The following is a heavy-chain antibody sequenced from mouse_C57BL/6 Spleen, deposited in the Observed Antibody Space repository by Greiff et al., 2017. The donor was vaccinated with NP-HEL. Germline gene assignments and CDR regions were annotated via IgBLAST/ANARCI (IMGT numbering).Heavy chain of an antibody. Sequence: QVQLQQSGPELVKPGASVKISCKASGYAFSSSWMNWVKQRPGKGLEWIGRIYPGDGDTNYNGKFKGQATLTADKSSSTAYMQLSSLTSEDSAVYFCARVLLDYWGQGTTLTVAS. CDR2: IYPGDGDT. CDR3: ARVLLDY. V-gene: IGHV1-82*01. CDR1: GYAFSSSW. J-gene: IGHJ2*01.